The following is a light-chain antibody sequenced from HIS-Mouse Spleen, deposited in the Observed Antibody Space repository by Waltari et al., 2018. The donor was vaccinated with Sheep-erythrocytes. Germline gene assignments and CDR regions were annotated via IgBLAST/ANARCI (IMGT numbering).Light chain of an antibody. CDR3: CSYAGSSTPWV. V-gene: IGLV2-23*01. CDR2: EGS. CDR1: SSDVGSYNL. Sequence: QSALTQPASVSGSPGQSITISCTGTSSDVGSYNLVSWYQQHPGKAPKLMIHEGSKRPSGVSNRFSGSKSCNTASLTSSGLQAEDEADYYCCSYAGSSTPWVFGGGTKLTVL. J-gene: IGLJ3*02.